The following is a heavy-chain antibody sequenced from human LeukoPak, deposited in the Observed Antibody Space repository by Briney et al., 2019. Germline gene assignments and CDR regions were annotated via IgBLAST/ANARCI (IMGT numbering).Heavy chain of an antibody. J-gene: IGHJ4*02. CDR3: AKDAYIVLMVYTPGPNFDY. Sequence: GGSLRLSCAASGFTFSSYGMHWVRQAPGKGLEWVAFIRYDGSNKYYADSVKGRFTISRDNSKNTLYLQMNSLRAEDTAVYYCAKDAYIVLMVYTPGPNFDYWGQGTLVTVSS. CDR1: GFTFSSYG. D-gene: IGHD2-8*01. V-gene: IGHV3-30*02. CDR2: IRYDGSNK.